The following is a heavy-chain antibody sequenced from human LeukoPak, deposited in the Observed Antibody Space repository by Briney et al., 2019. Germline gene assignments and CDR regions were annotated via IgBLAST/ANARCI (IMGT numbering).Heavy chain of an antibody. CDR2: IYYSGSS. Sequence: PSETLSLTCNVTGGSISGYHWSWIRQPPGKGLEWLGYIYYSGSSNYNPSLKSRVTISADTSKNQFSLKLSSVTAADTAVYYCARVPRSYYYYYYMDVWGKGTTVTVSS. CDR1: GGSISGYH. V-gene: IGHV4-59*01. J-gene: IGHJ6*03. CDR3: ARVPRSYYYYYYMDV.